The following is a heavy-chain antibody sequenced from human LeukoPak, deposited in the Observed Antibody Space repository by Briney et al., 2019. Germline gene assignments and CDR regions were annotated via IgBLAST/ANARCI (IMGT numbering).Heavy chain of an antibody. Sequence: GGSLRLSCAASGFTFSSYSMNWVRQAPGKGLEWVSSISSSSSYIYYADSVKGRFTISRDNAKNSLYLQMNSLRAEDTAVYYCARASVYCSSTSCYSPSGFDYWGQGTLVTVSS. CDR2: ISSSSSYI. V-gene: IGHV3-21*01. D-gene: IGHD2-2*01. CDR3: ARASVYCSSTSCYSPSGFDY. J-gene: IGHJ4*02. CDR1: GFTFSSYS.